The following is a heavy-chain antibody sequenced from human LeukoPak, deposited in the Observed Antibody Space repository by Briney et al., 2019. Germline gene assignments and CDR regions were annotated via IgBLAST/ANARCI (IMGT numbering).Heavy chain of an antibody. J-gene: IGHJ4*02. CDR2: ISYDGSNK. D-gene: IGHD1-26*01. Sequence: GGSLRLSCAASGFTFSSYAMHWVRQAPGKGLEWVAVISYDGSNKYYADSVKGRFTISRDNSKNTLYLQMNSLRAEDTAVYYCARSGSYDYWGQGTLVTVSS. CDR3: ARSGSYDY. CDR1: GFTFSSYA. V-gene: IGHV3-30-3*01.